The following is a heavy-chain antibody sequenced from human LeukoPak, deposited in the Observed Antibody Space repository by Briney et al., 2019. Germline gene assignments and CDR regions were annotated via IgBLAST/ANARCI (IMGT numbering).Heavy chain of an antibody. Sequence: AGGSLRLSCAASGFTFSSYGMHWVRQAPGKGLEWVAFIRYDGSNKYYADSVKGRFTISRDNSKNTLYLQMKSLRAEDTAVYYCAKGGGYEAQYYHYHLDVWGKGTTVTISS. D-gene: IGHD5-12*01. CDR1: GFTFSSYG. CDR2: IRYDGSNK. V-gene: IGHV3-30*02. CDR3: AKGGGYEAQYYHYHLDV. J-gene: IGHJ6*03.